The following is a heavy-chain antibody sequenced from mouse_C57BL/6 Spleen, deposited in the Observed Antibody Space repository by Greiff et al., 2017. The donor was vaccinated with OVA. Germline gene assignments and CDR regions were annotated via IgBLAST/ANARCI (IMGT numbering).Heavy chain of an antibody. D-gene: IGHD1-1*01. CDR2: IDPSDSET. CDR3: ARRAVVHWYFDV. CDR1: GYTFTSYR. J-gene: IGHJ1*03. V-gene: IGHV1-52*01. Sequence: VQLQQPGAELVRPGSSVKLSCKASGYTFTSYRMHWVKQRPIQGLEWIGNIDPSDSETHYNQKFKDKATLTVDKSSSTAYMQLSSLTSEDSAVYYCARRAVVHWYFDVWGTGTTVTVSS.